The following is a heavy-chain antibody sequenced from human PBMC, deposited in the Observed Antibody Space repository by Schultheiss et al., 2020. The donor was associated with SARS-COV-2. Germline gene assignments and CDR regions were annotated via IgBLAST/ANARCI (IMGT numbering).Heavy chain of an antibody. D-gene: IGHD3-3*01. V-gene: IGHV3-30*02. CDR1: GFTFSSYG. CDR2: IWYDGSNK. Sequence: GGSLRLSCAASGFTFSSYGMHWVRQAPGKGLEWVAVIWYDGSNKYYADSVKGRFTISRDNSKNTLYLQMNSLRAEDTAVYYCAKDLKFWSGYYTGGMDVWGQGTTVTVSS. CDR3: AKDLKFWSGYYTGGMDV. J-gene: IGHJ6*02.